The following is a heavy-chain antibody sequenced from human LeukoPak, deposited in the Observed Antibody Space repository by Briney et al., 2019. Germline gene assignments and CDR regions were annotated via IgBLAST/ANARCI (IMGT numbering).Heavy chain of an antibody. CDR2: IRFDGSNN. D-gene: IGHD6-13*01. J-gene: IGHJ3*02. Sequence: GGSLRLSCGVSGFIFSDYGMHWVRQAPGKGLEWVASIRFDGSNNYYADSVKGRFTISRDNSRNTLYLQMNSLRPEDTAVYYCARAFGGYSSSWYDYRYAFDIWGQGTMVTVSS. CDR3: ARAFGGYSSSWYDYRYAFDI. CDR1: GFIFSDYG. V-gene: IGHV3-30*02.